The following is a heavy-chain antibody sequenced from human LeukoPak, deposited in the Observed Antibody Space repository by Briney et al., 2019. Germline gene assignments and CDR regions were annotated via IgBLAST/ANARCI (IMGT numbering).Heavy chain of an antibody. V-gene: IGHV3-23*01. CDR2: ISGSGGTT. D-gene: IGHD6-19*01. Sequence: GGSLRLSCAASGFTFSSCAMSWVRQAPGKGLEWVSGISGSGGTTDYADSVKGRFTISRDNSKNTLYLHMHSLRAEATAVYSCAKSAHEAAVAATAFDYWGQGTLVTVSS. CDR3: AKSAHEAAVAATAFDY. CDR1: GFTFSSCA. J-gene: IGHJ4*02.